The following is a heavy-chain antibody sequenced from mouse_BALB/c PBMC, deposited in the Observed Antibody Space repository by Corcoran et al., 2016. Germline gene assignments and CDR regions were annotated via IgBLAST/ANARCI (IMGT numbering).Heavy chain of an antibody. J-gene: IGHJ2*01. Sequence: PFFHSGPELKKPGETVKISCKASGYTFTNYGMNWVKQAPGKGLKWMGWINTYTGEPTYADDFKGRFAFSLETSASTAYLQINNLKNEDTATYFCARSGVRGNYRYFDYWGQGTTLTVSS. V-gene: IGHV9-3-1*01. CDR1: GYTFTNYG. D-gene: IGHD2-1*01. CDR3: ARSGVRGNYRYFDY. CDR2: INTYTGEP.